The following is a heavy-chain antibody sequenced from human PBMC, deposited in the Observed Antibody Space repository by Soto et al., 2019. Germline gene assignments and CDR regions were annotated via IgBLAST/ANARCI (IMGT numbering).Heavy chain of an antibody. CDR3: ARADRYSSGLSPNPAFDY. CDR1: GFTFTSSA. J-gene: IGHJ4*02. V-gene: IGHV1-58*02. D-gene: IGHD6-19*01. CDR2: IVVGSGNT. Sequence: GASVKVSCKASGFTFTSSAMQWVRQARGQRLEWIGWIVVGSGNTNYAQKFQERVTITRDMSTSTAYMELSSLRSEDTAVYYCARADRYSSGLSPNPAFDYWGQGTLVTVSS.